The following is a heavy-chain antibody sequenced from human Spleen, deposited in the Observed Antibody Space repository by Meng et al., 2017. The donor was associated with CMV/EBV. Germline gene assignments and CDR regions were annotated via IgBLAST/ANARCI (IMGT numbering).Heavy chain of an antibody. D-gene: IGHD6-13*01. CDR2: INPNSGGT. J-gene: IGHJ5*02. V-gene: IGHV1-2*02. Sequence: SGYTFTGYFMHWVRQAPGQGLEWMGWINPNSGGTSYAQKFQGRVTMTRDTSISTVYMEVISLRPDDMAVYYCARGIAASGRRGWFDPWGQGTLVTVSS. CDR3: ARGIAASGRRGWFDP. CDR1: GYTFTGYF.